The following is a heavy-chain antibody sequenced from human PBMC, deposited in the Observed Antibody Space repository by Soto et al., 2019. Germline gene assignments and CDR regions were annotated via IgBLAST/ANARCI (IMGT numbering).Heavy chain of an antibody. J-gene: IGHJ5*01. V-gene: IGHV3-23*01. D-gene: IGHD4-17*01. Sequence: EVHLLESGGGLVQPGGSLRLSCTASGFTFSSYAMPWVRQAPGRGLEGVSGITASGGRTFYADSVKGRFTISRDNSRSTLYLQMNSLRAEDTAVYYCAKDTRYADYVRGFDSWGQGTLVTRSS. CDR2: ITASGGRT. CDR3: AKDTRYADYVRGFDS. CDR1: GFTFSSYA.